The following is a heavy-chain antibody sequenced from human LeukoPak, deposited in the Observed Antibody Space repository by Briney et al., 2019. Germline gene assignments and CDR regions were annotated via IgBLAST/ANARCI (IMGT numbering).Heavy chain of an antibody. V-gene: IGHV3-74*01. CDR1: GFTFSSYW. CDR2: INSDGSST. Sequence: PGGSLRLSCAASGFTFSSYWMHWVRQAPGKGLVWVSRINSDGSSTSYADSVKGRFTISRDNAKNTLYLQMNSLRAEDTAVYYCARRYSGSYYDFDYWGQGTLVTASS. D-gene: IGHD1-26*01. CDR3: ARRYSGSYYDFDY. J-gene: IGHJ4*02.